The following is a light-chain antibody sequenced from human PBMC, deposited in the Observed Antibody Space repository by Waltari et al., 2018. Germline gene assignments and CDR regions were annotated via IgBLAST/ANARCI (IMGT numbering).Light chain of an antibody. Sequence: QSALTQPASVSGTPGQSITISCTGTNSDVGNYNLVSWYQHHPGEAPKLMICEVIKRPSGVSNRFSGSKSGNAASLTIAGLQAEDEADYYCCSYAGSGTYVFGTGTKVTVL. CDR1: NSDVGNYNL. CDR3: CSYAGSGTYV. V-gene: IGLV2-23*02. CDR2: EVI. J-gene: IGLJ1*01.